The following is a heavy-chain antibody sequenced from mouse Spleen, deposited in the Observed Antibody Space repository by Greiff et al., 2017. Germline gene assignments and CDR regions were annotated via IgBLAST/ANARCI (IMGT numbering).Heavy chain of an antibody. CDR1: GYTFTSYW. Sequence: QVQLQQPGAELVRPGSSVKLSCKASGYTFTSYWMHWVKQRPIQGLEWIGNIDPSDSETHYNQKFKDKATLTVDKSSSTAYMQLSSLTSEDSAVYYCARGDLHSAWFAYWGQGTLVTVSA. CDR3: ARGDLHSAWFAY. J-gene: IGHJ3*01. D-gene: IGHD5-1*01. CDR2: IDPSDSET. V-gene: IGHV1-52*01.